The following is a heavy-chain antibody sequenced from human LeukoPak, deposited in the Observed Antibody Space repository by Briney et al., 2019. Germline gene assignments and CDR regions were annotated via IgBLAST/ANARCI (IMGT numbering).Heavy chain of an antibody. D-gene: IGHD3-9*01. CDR3: GRGVDSAIDW. Sequence: GGSLRLSCAASGFTFSSYWMNWVRQAPGRVREWVANINGDGRDTYYVGSVRCRFTISRDNADNALYLQMNSLRGDDTALYYCGRGVDSAIDWWGQGTLVTVFS. J-gene: IGHJ4*02. CDR1: GFTFSSYW. V-gene: IGHV3-7*01. CDR2: INGDGRDT.